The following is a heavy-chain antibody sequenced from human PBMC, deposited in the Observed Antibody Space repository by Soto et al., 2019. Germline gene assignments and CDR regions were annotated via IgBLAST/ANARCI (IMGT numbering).Heavy chain of an antibody. CDR3: ARARSDDSSGYYFDY. Sequence: TLSLTCAVYGGSFSGYYWSWIRQPPGKGLEWIGEINHSGSTNYNPSLKSRVTISVDTSKNQFSLKLSSVTAADTAVYYCARARSDDSSGYYFDYWGQGTLVTVSS. J-gene: IGHJ4*02. CDR1: GGSFSGYY. CDR2: INHSGST. D-gene: IGHD3-22*01. V-gene: IGHV4-34*01.